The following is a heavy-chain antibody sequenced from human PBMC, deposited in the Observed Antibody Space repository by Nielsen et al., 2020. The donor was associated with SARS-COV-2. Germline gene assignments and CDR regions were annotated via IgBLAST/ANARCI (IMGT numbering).Heavy chain of an antibody. V-gene: IGHV1-24*01. Sequence: ASVKVSCMFSGSTLIELLMHWVRQPPGKGLEWMGGFDPEDGETIYAQKFQGRVTMTRDTSANTAYMELSSLSSEDTAVYYCARITPSSGWDYWGQGTLVTVSS. CDR2: FDPEDGET. CDR1: GSTLIELL. CDR3: ARITPSSGWDY. D-gene: IGHD6-19*01. J-gene: IGHJ4*02.